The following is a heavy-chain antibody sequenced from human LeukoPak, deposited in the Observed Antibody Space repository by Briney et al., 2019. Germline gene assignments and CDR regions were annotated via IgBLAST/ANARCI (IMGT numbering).Heavy chain of an antibody. Sequence: ASVKVSCKASGYTFTGYYMHWVRQAPGQGLEWMGWINPNSGGTNYAQKFQGRVTMTRDTSISTAYMELSRLRSDDTAVYYCARSSIAAAGAGLDYWGQGTLVTVSS. CDR2: INPNSGGT. V-gene: IGHV1-2*02. CDR1: GYTFTGYY. CDR3: ARSSIAAAGAGLDY. D-gene: IGHD6-13*01. J-gene: IGHJ4*02.